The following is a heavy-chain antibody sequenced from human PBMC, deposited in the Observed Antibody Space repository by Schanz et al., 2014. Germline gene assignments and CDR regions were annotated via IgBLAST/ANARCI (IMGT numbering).Heavy chain of an antibody. CDR3: ARPALWFGDNCFDP. CDR1: GLTFTSAW. CDR2: ISHDGYST. D-gene: IGHD3-10*01. J-gene: IGHJ5*02. Sequence: VQLVESGGGLVKPGGSLRLSCATSGLTFTSAWMSWVRQAPGKGLEYVSAISHDGYSTYYADSVKGRFTISRDNSKNTLYLQMNSLRAEDTAVYYCARPALWFGDNCFDPWGQGTLVTVSS. V-gene: IGHV3-64*04.